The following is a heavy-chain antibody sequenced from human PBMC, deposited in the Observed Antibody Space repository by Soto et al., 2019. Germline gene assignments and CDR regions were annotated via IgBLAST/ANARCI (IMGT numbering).Heavy chain of an antibody. D-gene: IGHD3-22*01. CDR2: IHSDGITT. CDR3: TLHKFASSGYVSDY. Sequence: EVQVEESGGGLVQPGGSLRLSCAASGITFSNYWMEWVRRAPGKGLVWVSRIHSDGITTYYGDSVKGRFTISRDNAKSTVYLQMMSLGAEDTATYHYTLHKFASSGYVSDYWGQGTLVTVSS. CDR1: GITFSNYW. J-gene: IGHJ4*02. V-gene: IGHV3-74*01.